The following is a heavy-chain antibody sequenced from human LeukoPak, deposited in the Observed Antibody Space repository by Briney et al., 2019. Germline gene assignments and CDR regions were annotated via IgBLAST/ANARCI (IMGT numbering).Heavy chain of an antibody. D-gene: IGHD2-8*02. J-gene: IGHJ3*02. CDR1: GFTFSRHS. Sequence: GGSLRLACPASGFTFSRHSLKWVRQAPGKGLEWVSCISSSSSYIYYADSVKGRFTISRDNAKNSLYLQMNSLRAEDTDVYYCGRDNWWALDIWGQGTMVSVSS. CDR2: ISSSSSYI. V-gene: IGHV3-21*01. CDR3: GRDNWWALDI.